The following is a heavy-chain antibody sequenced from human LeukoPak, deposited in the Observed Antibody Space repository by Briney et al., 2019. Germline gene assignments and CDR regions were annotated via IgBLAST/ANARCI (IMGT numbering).Heavy chain of an antibody. Sequence: ASVKVSCKASGYTFTGYYLHWVRQAPGHGLEWMGWINPNSGGTNYSQKLQGRVTMTRDTFISTAYMELSRLRSDDAAVYYCARHAYYDSSGPPTDRTFDIWGQGTMVTVSS. V-gene: IGHV1-2*02. D-gene: IGHD3-22*01. J-gene: IGHJ3*02. CDR2: INPNSGGT. CDR3: ARHAYYDSSGPPTDRTFDI. CDR1: GYTFTGYY.